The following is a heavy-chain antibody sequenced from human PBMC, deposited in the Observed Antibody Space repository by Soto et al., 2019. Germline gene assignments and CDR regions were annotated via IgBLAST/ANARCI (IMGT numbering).Heavy chain of an antibody. Sequence: SETLSLTCTVSGGSTSSYYWSWIRQPPGKGLEWIGYIYYSGSTNYNPSLKSRVTISVDTSKNQFSLKLSSVTAADTAVYYCARLEGHSSSWYHYYYYYGMDVWGQGTTVTVSS. CDR3: ARLEGHSSSWYHYYYYYGMDV. CDR2: IYYSGST. CDR1: GGSTSSYY. D-gene: IGHD6-13*01. V-gene: IGHV4-59*08. J-gene: IGHJ6*02.